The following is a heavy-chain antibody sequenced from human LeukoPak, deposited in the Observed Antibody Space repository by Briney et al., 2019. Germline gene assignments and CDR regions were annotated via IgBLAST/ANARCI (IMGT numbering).Heavy chain of an antibody. CDR3: ARQGSLGGTNFDY. J-gene: IGHJ4*02. V-gene: IGHV4-39*01. CDR1: GGSISSSSYY. Sequence: PSETLSLTCTVSGGSISSSSYYWGWIRQPPGKGLEWIGSIYYSGSTYYNPSLKSRVTISVDTSKNQFSLKLSSVTAADTAVYYCARQGSLGGTNFDYWGQGTLVTVSS. CDR2: IYYSGST. D-gene: IGHD3-16*01.